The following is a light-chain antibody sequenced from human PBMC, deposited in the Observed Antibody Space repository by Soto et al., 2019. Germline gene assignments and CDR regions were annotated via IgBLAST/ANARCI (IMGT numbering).Light chain of an antibody. Sequence: QSVLTQPPSMSGAPGQRVTISCTGGSSNIGAGYDVHWYQQLPGTAPRLLIFGNNNRPSGVPDQFSGSKSGTSASLAISGLQAEDEADYYCQSYDSSLSGFVFGPGTKVTVL. J-gene: IGLJ1*01. CDR2: GNN. CDR1: SSNIGAGYD. V-gene: IGLV1-40*01. CDR3: QSYDSSLSGFV.